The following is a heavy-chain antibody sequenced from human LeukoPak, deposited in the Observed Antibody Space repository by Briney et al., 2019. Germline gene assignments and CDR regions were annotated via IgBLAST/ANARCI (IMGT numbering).Heavy chain of an antibody. CDR2: MNPNSGNT. CDR3: ARSGSWAGTLDY. J-gene: IGHJ4*02. D-gene: IGHD6-19*01. CDR1: GYTFTSYD. V-gene: IGHV1-8*03. Sequence: ASVKVSCKASGYTFTSYDINWVRQATGQGLEWMGWMNPNSGNTGYAQKFQGRVTITRNTSISTAYMELSSLRSEDTAMYYCARSGSWAGTLDYWGRGTLVTVSS.